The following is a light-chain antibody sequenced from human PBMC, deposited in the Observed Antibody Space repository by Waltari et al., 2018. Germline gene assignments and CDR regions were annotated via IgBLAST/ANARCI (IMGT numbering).Light chain of an antibody. CDR1: QSISNW. V-gene: IGKV1-5*01. CDR2: DAS. Sequence: DIQMTQSPSTLSASVGDRTTITCRASQSISNWLAWYQQKPGKAPKLLVYDASSLESGVPSRFSGSGSGTEFTLTITSLQPDDFATYYCQQYYTYSLWAFGQGTKVETK. J-gene: IGKJ1*01. CDR3: QQYYTYSLWA.